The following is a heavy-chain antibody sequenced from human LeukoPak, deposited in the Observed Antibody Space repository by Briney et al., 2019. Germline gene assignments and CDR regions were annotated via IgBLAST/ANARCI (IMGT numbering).Heavy chain of an antibody. V-gene: IGHV4-31*03. Sequence: SETLSLTCTVSGGSINSGGYYWSWIRQHPGKGLEWIGYIYYSGSTYYNPSLKSRVTISLDTSRTRFSLNLSSVTAADTAVYYCARMSETRNDYGDSYYFDYWGQGTLVTVSS. CDR3: ARMSETRNDYGDSYYFDY. J-gene: IGHJ4*02. D-gene: IGHD4-17*01. CDR1: GGSINSGGYY. CDR2: IYYSGST.